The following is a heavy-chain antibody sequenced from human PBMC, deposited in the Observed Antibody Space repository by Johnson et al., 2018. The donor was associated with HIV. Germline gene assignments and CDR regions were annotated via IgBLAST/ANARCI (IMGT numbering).Heavy chain of an antibody. Sequence: VLLVESGGGLAQPGGSLRLSCAASGITFTNAWMSWVRRAPGKGLEWVANIKQDGSEKYYVDSVKCRFTISRDKAKNSLYLQMNSLRAEDTAVYYCARALGRELDAFDIWGQGTMVTVSS. J-gene: IGHJ3*02. CDR1: GITFTNAW. CDR2: IKQDGSEK. CDR3: ARALGRELDAFDI. D-gene: IGHD3-10*01. V-gene: IGHV3-7*03.